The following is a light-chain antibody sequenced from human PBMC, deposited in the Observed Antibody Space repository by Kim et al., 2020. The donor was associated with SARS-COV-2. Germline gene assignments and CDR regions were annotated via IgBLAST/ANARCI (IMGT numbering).Light chain of an antibody. J-gene: IGLJ1*01. CDR2: YDS. CDR1: NIGDKS. CDR3: QVWNTRRDHLFV. Sequence: SYELTRPPSVSVAPGKTAKITCGGNNIGDKSVHWYQQKPGQAPVLVIFYDSDRPSGIPERFSGSNSGNTATLSISRVEAGDEADYYCQVWNTRRDHLFVF. V-gene: IGLV3-21*04.